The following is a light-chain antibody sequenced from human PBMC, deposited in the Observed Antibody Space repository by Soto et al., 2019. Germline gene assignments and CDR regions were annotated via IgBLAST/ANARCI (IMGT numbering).Light chain of an antibody. Sequence: QSVLTQPTSVSGSPGQSITISCTGTSSDVGAFNYVSWYQQHPGKAPKLMIYDVYDRPSGVSYRFSGSKSGNTASLTISGLQGKDEADYYCSSYTISRTYIFGTGTKLTVL. CDR3: SSYTISRTYI. CDR1: SSDVGAFNY. CDR2: DVY. V-gene: IGLV2-14*03. J-gene: IGLJ1*01.